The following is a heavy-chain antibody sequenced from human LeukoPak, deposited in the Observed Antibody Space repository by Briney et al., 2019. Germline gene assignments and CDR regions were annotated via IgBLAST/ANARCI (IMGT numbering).Heavy chain of an antibody. Sequence: ASVKVSCKASGYTFTSSDINWVRQATGQGLEWMGWMNPNSGNTGYAQKFQGRVTMTRNTSISTAYMELSSLRSEDTAVYYCARGLPLYDFWSGTSGYYMDVWGKGTTVTVSS. CDR1: GYTFTSSD. V-gene: IGHV1-8*01. D-gene: IGHD3-3*01. J-gene: IGHJ6*03. CDR3: ARGLPLYDFWSGTSGYYMDV. CDR2: MNPNSGNT.